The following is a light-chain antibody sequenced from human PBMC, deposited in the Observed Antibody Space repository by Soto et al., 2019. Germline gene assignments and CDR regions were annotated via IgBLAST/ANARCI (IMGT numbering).Light chain of an antibody. CDR2: EVS. CDR1: TSDVGLYNY. CDR3: NSFTTTATLI. V-gene: IGLV2-14*01. J-gene: IGLJ2*01. Sequence: QSALTQPASVSGSPGQSITISCTGTTSDVGLYNYVSWYQQHPGKAPKLMISEVSNRPSGVSNRFSASKSGNTASLTISGLQADDEADYYCNSFTTTATLIFGGGTKLTVL.